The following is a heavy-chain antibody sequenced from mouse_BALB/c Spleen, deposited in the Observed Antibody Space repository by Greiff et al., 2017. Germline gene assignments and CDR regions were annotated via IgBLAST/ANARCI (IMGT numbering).Heavy chain of an antibody. J-gene: IGHJ4*01. Sequence: EVHLVESGGGLVKPGGSLKLSCAASGFTFSDYYMYWVRQTPEKRLEWVATISDGGSYTYYPDSVKGRFTISRDNAKNNLYLQMSSLKSEDTAMYYCARDNYYGYDYAMDYWGQGTSVTVSS. D-gene: IGHD2-2*01. CDR3: ARDNYYGYDYAMDY. V-gene: IGHV5-4*02. CDR1: GFTFSDYY. CDR2: ISDGGSYT.